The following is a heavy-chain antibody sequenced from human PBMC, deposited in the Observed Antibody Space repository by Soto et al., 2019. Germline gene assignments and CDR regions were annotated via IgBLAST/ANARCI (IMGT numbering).Heavy chain of an antibody. CDR1: GGTFSSYA. CDR3: ARHSGSYWLYSNSVLDY. J-gene: IGHJ4*02. Sequence: ASVKVSCKASGGTFSSYAISWVRQAPGQGLEWMGGIIPIFGTANYAQKFQGRVTITADESTSTAYMELSSLRSEDTAVYYCARHSGSYWLYSNSVLDYWGQGTLVTVSS. D-gene: IGHD1-26*01. V-gene: IGHV1-69*13. CDR2: IIPIFGTA.